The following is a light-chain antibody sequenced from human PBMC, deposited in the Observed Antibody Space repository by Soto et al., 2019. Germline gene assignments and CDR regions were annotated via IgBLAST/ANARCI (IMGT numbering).Light chain of an antibody. CDR1: RSNIGSNY. CDR3: VGWDGRLRCGV. V-gene: IGLV1-47*01. J-gene: IGLJ7*01. CDR2: RND. Sequence: QSVLTQPPTASGTPGQRVTISCSGSRSNIGSNYVYWYQQVPGTAPKLLIYRNDQRPSGVPDRFSGSKSGTSASLAISGLRSGDGGDYFCVGWDGRLRCGVFGGGTQLTVL.